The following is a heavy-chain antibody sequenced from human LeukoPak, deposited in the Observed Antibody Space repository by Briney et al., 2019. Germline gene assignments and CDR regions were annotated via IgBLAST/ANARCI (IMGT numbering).Heavy chain of an antibody. J-gene: IGHJ4*02. CDR3: ARRARRDVLYYFDY. D-gene: IGHD5-24*01. Sequence: SETLSLTCTVSGGSISSYYWGWIRQPPGKGLEWIGSMYYGGTTNYNPSLKSRVTISVDTSKNQFSLKLSSVTAADTAIYYCARRARRDVLYYFDYWGQGTLVTVSS. CDR2: MYYGGTT. V-gene: IGHV4-39*01. CDR1: GGSISSYY.